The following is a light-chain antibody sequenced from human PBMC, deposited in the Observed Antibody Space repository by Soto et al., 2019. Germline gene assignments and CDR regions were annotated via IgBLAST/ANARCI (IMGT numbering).Light chain of an antibody. V-gene: IGLV1-40*01. CDR3: QSYDSSLGVV. J-gene: IGLJ2*01. CDR2: GNN. Sequence: QSVLTQPPSVSGAPGQRVTISCTGNSSNIGPGYVVHWYQQLPGTAPKVLIYGNNNRPSGVPDRFSASKSDTSASLAITGLQAEDEADYYCQSYDSSLGVVFGGGTKVTVL. CDR1: SSNIGPGYV.